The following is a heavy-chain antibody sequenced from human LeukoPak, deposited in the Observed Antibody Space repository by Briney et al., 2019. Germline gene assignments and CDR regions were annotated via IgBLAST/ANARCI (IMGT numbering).Heavy chain of an antibody. D-gene: IGHD1-26*01. CDR3: ATMSGRYSAYFDY. CDR2: IYFSGST. J-gene: IGHJ4*02. CDR1: GGSIRSHY. V-gene: IGHV4-59*11. Sequence: SETLSLTCTVSGGSIRSHYWSWIRHPPGKGLEWSGYIYFSGSTNYNPSLRSRVTISLDTSTNQFSLKVTSVTAADTAVYYCATMSGRYSAYFDYWGQRTLVTVSS.